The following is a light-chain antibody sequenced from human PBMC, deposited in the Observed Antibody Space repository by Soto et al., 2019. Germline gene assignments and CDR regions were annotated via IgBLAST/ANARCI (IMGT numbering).Light chain of an antibody. CDR2: AAS. CDR1: QGIGRW. Sequence: DIQMTQSPSSVSASVGDRVTITCRARQGIGRWLAGFHRKPGNAPKPLTYAASSLQNGVTSRFSGSGSCRAFTPIISSLQPEDFAAYYCQQTNSFQLTFGGGTKVEIK. CDR3: QQTNSFQLT. J-gene: IGKJ4*02. V-gene: IGKV1-12*01.